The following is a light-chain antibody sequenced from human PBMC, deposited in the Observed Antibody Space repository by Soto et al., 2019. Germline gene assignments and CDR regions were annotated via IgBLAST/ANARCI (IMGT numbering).Light chain of an antibody. CDR3: QQYKKWPPIT. CDR1: QSVTTSY. V-gene: IGKV3-20*01. Sequence: ELVSTQSPGTLSLSPGERANLSGRTSQSVTTSYLAWYQQKPWQAPRLLIYGTSNRATGIPDRFSGSGSATDFTLTISRLEPEDFAVYYCQQYKKWPPITFGQGTRLEIK. CDR2: GTS. J-gene: IGKJ5*01.